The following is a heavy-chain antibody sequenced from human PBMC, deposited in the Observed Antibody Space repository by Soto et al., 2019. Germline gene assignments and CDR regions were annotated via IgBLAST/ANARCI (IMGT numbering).Heavy chain of an antibody. J-gene: IGHJ3*02. CDR2: IYYSGST. V-gene: IGHV4-31*03. Sequence: SETLSLTCTVSGGSISSGGYYWSWIRQNPGKGLEWIGYIYYSGSTYYNPSLESRVTISVDTSKNQFSLKLSSVTAADTAVYYCARPTDSSGYLNAFDIWGQGTMVTVSS. D-gene: IGHD3-22*01. CDR1: GGSISSGGYY. CDR3: ARPTDSSGYLNAFDI.